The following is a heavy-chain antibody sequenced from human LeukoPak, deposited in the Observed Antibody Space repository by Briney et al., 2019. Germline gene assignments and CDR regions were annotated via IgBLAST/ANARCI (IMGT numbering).Heavy chain of an antibody. D-gene: IGHD5-18*01. CDR2: FDPEDGET. CDR3: ATPARPWIQLWSAALDY. CDR1: GYTLTELS. V-gene: IGHV1-24*01. J-gene: IGHJ4*02. Sequence: ASVKVSCKVSGYTLTELSMHWVRQAPGKGLEWMGGFDPEDGETIYAQKFQGRVTMTEDTSTDTAYMELSSLRSEDTAVYYCATPARPWIQLWSAALDYWGQGTLVTVSS.